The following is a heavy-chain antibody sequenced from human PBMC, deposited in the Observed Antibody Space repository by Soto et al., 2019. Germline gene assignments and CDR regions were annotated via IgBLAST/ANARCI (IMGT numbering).Heavy chain of an antibody. Sequence: ASVKVSCKASGYTFTSYGISWARQAPGQGLEWMGWVSAYNGNTNYAQKLQGRVTMTTDTSTSTAYMELRSLRSDDTAVYYCASGIVVVTATTDYYGMDVWGQGTTVTVSS. J-gene: IGHJ6*02. CDR2: VSAYNGNT. D-gene: IGHD2-21*02. CDR3: ASGIVVVTATTDYYGMDV. CDR1: GYTFTSYG. V-gene: IGHV1-18*01.